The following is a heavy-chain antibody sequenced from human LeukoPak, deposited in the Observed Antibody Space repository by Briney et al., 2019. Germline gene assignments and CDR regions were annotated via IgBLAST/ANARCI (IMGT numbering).Heavy chain of an antibody. CDR1: GYTYTSYY. J-gene: IGHJ4*02. V-gene: IGHV1-69*13. Sequence: ASVKVSCKASGYTYTSYYMHWVRQAPGQGLQWMGGIIPLFGAAKYAQKFQGRVTITADESTSTVYMELSSLRSEDTAVYYCARYDSSGSHFEYWGQGTLLTVSS. CDR3: ARYDSSGSHFEY. CDR2: IIPLFGAA. D-gene: IGHD3-22*01.